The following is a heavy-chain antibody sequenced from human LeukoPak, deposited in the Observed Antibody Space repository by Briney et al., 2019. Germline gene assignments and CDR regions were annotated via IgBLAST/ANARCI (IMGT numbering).Heavy chain of an antibody. D-gene: IGHD1-1*01. CDR1: GYTYTDYY. J-gene: IGHJ2*01. Sequence: ASVNVSCKASGYTYTDYYMHWVRQAPGQGLEWMGWINPNSGGTNYAQKFDGRDTKTRDTSISTDYLELSRLRSDDTAVYYCARPRTGEYWYFSLWGRGTLVTVSS. CDR3: ARPRTGEYWYFSL. CDR2: INPNSGGT. V-gene: IGHV1-2*02.